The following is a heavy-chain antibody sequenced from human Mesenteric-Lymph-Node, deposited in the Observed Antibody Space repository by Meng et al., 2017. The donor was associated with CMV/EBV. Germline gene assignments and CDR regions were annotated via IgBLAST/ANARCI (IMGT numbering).Heavy chain of an antibody. V-gene: IGHV1-2*02. CDR3: ARDRNGRGSSGYYLDY. J-gene: IGHJ4*02. D-gene: IGHD3-22*01. Sequence: SGYTFTGYYMYWVRQAPGQGLEWMGWINPNSGGTNYAQKFQGRVTMTTDTSTSTVYMELSRLRSEDTAVYYCARDRNGRGSSGYYLDYWGQGTLVTVSS. CDR1: GYTFTGYY. CDR2: INPNSGGT.